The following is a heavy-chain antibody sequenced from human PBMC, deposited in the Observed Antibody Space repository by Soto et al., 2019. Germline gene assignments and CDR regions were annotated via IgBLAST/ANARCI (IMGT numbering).Heavy chain of an antibody. CDR1: GYTFTSYG. V-gene: IGHV1-18*01. Sequence: ASVKVSCKASGYTFTSYGISWVRQAPGQGLEWMGWISAYNGNTNYAQKLQGRVTMTTDTSTSTAYMELRSLRSDDTAVYYCARSGLIGYCSGGSCYGNDYYFDYWGQGTLVTVSS. CDR3: ARSGLIGYCSGGSCYGNDYYFDY. D-gene: IGHD2-15*01. J-gene: IGHJ4*02. CDR2: ISAYNGNT.